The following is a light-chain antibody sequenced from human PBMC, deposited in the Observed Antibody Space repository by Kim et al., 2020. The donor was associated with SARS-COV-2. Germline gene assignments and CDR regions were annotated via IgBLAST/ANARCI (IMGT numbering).Light chain of an antibody. J-gene: IGKJ1*01. V-gene: IGKV1-39*01. CDR3: QQSYTTPRT. CDR1: QSIISY. Sequence: DIQMTQSPSSLSASVGDRVTITCRASQSIISYLNWYQQKPGKAPKLLIYAASSLQSGVPSRFSGSGSGTDFTLTISSLQPEDFATYSCQQSYTTPRTFGQGTKVDIK. CDR2: AAS.